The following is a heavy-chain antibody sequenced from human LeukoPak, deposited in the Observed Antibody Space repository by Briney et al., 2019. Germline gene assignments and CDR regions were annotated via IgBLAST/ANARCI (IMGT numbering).Heavy chain of an antibody. V-gene: IGHV3-74*01. J-gene: IGHJ4*02. Sequence: QPGGSLRLSCAASGFTFSSHWMHWVRQAPGKGLVWVSRISSDGSSTSYADSVKGRFTISRDNAKNTLYLQMNSLRAEDTAVYYCARKRSTGFDYWGQGTLVTVSS. CDR1: GFTFSSHW. CDR2: ISSDGSST. D-gene: IGHD1-1*01. CDR3: ARKRSTGFDY.